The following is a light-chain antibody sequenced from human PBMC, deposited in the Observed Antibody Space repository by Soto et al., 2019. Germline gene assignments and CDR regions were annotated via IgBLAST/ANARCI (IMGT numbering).Light chain of an antibody. J-gene: IGKJ2*01. V-gene: IGKV3-11*01. CDR3: QQRFNWPRFT. CDR2: DAS. CDR1: QSVSSY. Sequence: EIVLTQSPATLSLSPGERATLSCRASQSVSSYLAWYQQKPGQAPRLLIYDASNRATGIPARFSRGGSGTDFTRTSSSLEPEDFAVYYCQQRFNWPRFTFGQGTKLEIK.